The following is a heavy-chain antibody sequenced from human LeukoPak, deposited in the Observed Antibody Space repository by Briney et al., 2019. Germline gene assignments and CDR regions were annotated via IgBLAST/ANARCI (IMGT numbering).Heavy chain of an antibody. CDR1: GFTFSSYA. CDR2: ISGSGGST. Sequence: PGGSLRLSCAASGFTFSSYAMSWVRQAPGKGLEWVSAISGSGGSTYYADSVKGRFTISRDNSKNTLYLQMNSLRAEDTAVYYCAKDNTIAVAGHVFDYWGQGALVTVSS. J-gene: IGHJ4*02. V-gene: IGHV3-23*01. CDR3: AKDNTIAVAGHVFDY. D-gene: IGHD6-19*01.